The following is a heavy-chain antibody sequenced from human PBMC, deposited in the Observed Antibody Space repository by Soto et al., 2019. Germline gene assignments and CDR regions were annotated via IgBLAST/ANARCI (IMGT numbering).Heavy chain of an antibody. J-gene: IGHJ2*01. D-gene: IGHD1-1*01. CDR2: ISYDGSNK. CDR3: ARAYGIGYFDL. Sequence: VQLLESGGGLVQPGGSLRLSCAASGFTFSSYAMSWVRQAPGKGLEWVAVISYDGSNKYYADSVKGRFTISRDNSKNTLYLQMNSLRAEDTAVYYCARAYGIGYFDLWGRGTLVTVSS. V-gene: IGHV3-30-3*01. CDR1: GFTFSSYA.